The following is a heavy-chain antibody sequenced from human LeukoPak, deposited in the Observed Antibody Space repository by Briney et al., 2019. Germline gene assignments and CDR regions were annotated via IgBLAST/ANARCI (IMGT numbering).Heavy chain of an antibody. Sequence: PGGSLRLSCEASGFTFSSYWMSWVRQAPGKGLEWVANIKHDGSEKYYVDSVKGRFTISRDNAKKSLYLQMNSLRPEDTAVYYCANEIRPNDHWGQGTLVTVSS. V-gene: IGHV3-7*03. CDR1: GFTFSSYW. D-gene: IGHD4-17*01. CDR3: ANEIRPNDH. J-gene: IGHJ4*02. CDR2: IKHDGSEK.